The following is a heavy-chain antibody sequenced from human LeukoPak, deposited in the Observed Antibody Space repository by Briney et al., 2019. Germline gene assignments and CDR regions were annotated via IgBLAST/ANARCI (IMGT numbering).Heavy chain of an antibody. CDR3: GRVIAGAIDY. D-gene: IGHD6-13*01. J-gene: IGHJ4*02. CDR1: GFTFGGYS. Sequence: GGSLRLSCAVSGFTFGGYSMTWVRQAPGKGLEWVANINLDGSDTFYVGFVKGRFTISRDNADNSLYLQMNSLRAADTAVYYCGRVIAGAIDYWAREPLSPSPQ. V-gene: IGHV3-7*01. CDR2: INLDGSDT.